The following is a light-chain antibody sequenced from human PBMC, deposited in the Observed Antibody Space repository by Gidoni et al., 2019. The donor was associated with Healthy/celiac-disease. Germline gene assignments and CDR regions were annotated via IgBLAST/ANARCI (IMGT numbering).Light chain of an antibody. CDR3: QQYGSSPFT. J-gene: IGKJ4*01. Sequence: IVLTQSPGTLSLSPGERATLSCRASQSVSSSYFAWYQRKPGQAPRLLIYGASSRATGIPDRFSGSGSGTDFTLTISRLEPEDFAVYYCQQYGSSPFTFGGGTKVEIK. V-gene: IGKV3-20*01. CDR1: QSVSSSY. CDR2: GAS.